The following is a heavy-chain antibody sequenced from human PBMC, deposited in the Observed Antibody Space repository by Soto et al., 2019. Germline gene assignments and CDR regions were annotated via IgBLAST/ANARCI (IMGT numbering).Heavy chain of an antibody. J-gene: IGHJ3*02. CDR2: IIPILGIA. D-gene: IGHD6-19*01. V-gene: IGHV1-69*02. CDR1: GGSFSSYT. Sequence: SVKVSCKASGGSFSSYTISWVRQAPGQGLEWMGRIIPILGIANYAQKFQGRVTITADKSTSTAYMELSSLRSEDTAVYYCASELYSSGWPDAFDIWGQGTMVTVSS. CDR3: ASELYSSGWPDAFDI.